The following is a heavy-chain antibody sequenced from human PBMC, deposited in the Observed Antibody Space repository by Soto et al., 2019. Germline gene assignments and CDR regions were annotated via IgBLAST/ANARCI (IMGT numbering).Heavy chain of an antibody. Sequence: GASVKVSCKASGYTFTSXAMHWVRQAPGQRLEWMGWINAGNGNTKYSQKFQGRVTITRDTSASTAYMELSSLRSEDTAVYYCAPSQLWFGELSPANWFDPWGQGTLVTVSS. V-gene: IGHV1-3*01. D-gene: IGHD3-10*01. CDR2: INAGNGNT. CDR3: APSQLWFGELSPANWFDP. J-gene: IGHJ5*02. CDR1: GYTFTSXA.